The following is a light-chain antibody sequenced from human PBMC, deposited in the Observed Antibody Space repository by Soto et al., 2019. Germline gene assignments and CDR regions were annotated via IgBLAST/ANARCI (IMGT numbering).Light chain of an antibody. J-gene: IGKJ5*01. Sequence: DIQMTQSPSSLSASVGDRVTITCRASQDISVYLAWYQQKPGKVPTLLIYSASTLQSGVPSRFSGSGSGTDFTLTISSLQPEDVATYYCQKFNTAPLTFGHGTRLEIK. CDR2: SAS. V-gene: IGKV1-27*01. CDR1: QDISVY. CDR3: QKFNTAPLT.